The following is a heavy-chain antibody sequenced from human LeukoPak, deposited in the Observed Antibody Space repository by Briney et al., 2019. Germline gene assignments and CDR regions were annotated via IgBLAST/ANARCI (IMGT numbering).Heavy chain of an antibody. J-gene: IGHJ5*02. CDR3: ARVEESASFDP. CDR1: GFTFSSYA. Sequence: GGSLRLSCAASGFTFSSYAMNWVRQAPGKGLEWVSSISSSSSYIYYADSVKGRFTISRDNAKNSLYLQMNSLRAEDTAVYYCARVEESASFDPWGQGTLVTVSS. CDR2: ISSSSSYI. V-gene: IGHV3-21*01. D-gene: IGHD3-3*01.